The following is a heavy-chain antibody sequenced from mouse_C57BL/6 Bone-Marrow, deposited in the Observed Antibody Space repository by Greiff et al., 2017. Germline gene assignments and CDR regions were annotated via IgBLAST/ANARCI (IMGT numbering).Heavy chain of an antibody. CDR3: TTCYGSSYWYFDV. J-gene: IGHJ1*03. CDR1: GFNIKDDY. Sequence: VQLQQSGAELVRPGASVKLSCTASGFNIKDDYMHWVKQRPEQGLEWIGWIDPENGDTEYASKFQGKATITAAPSSNTAYLQLSSLTSEDTAVYYCTTCYGSSYWYFDVWGTGTTVTVSS. V-gene: IGHV14-4*01. CDR2: IDPENGDT. D-gene: IGHD1-1*01.